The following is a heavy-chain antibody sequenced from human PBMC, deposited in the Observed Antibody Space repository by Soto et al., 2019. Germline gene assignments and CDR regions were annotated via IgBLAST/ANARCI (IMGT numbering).Heavy chain of an antibody. J-gene: IGHJ5*02. CDR3: AKTVTVTTSDP. V-gene: IGHV3-30*18. Sequence: PGGSLRLSCAASGFTFSSYGMHWVRQAPGKGLEWVAIISYDGSNKYYADSVKGRFTISRDNSKNTLYLQMNSLRAEDTAVYYCAKTVTVTTSDPWGQGTLVTVSS. CDR2: ISYDGSNK. D-gene: IGHD4-17*01. CDR1: GFTFSSYG.